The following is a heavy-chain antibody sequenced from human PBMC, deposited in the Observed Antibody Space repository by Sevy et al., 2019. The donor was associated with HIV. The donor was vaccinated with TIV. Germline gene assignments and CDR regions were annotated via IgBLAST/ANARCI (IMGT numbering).Heavy chain of an antibody. CDR1: GFTFSSYA. CDR2: ISGSGGST. J-gene: IGHJ3*02. D-gene: IGHD3-22*01. V-gene: IGHV3-23*01. Sequence: GGSLRLSCAASGFTFSSYAMSWVRQAPGKGLEWVSAISGSGGSTYYADSVKGRFTISRDNSKNTLYLQMNSLRAEDTAVYYCAKDHGRYYYDSSGPQAFGYAFDIWGQGTMVTVSS. CDR3: AKDHGRYYYDSSGPQAFGYAFDI.